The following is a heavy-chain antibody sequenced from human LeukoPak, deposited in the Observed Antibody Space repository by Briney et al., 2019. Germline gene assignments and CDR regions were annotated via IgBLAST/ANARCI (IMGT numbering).Heavy chain of an antibody. D-gene: IGHD3-3*01. CDR2: ISWDGGST. CDR1: GFTFDDYT. CDR3: AKDRSPYDFWSGYYAD. V-gene: IGHV3-43*01. J-gene: IGHJ4*02. Sequence: QPGGSLRLPCAASGFTFDDYTMHWVRQAPGKGLEWVSLISWDGGSTYYADSVKGRFTISRDNSKNSLYLQMNSLRTEDTALYYCAKDRSPYDFWSGYYADWGQGTLVTVSS.